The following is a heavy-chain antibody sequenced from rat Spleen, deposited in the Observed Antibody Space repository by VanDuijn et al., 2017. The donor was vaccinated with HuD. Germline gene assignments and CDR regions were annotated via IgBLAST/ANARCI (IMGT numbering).Heavy chain of an antibody. CDR1: GFTFSNYY. V-gene: IGHV5-25*01. CDR3: TRRHYGYTDYFDY. CDR2: ISTGGDNT. D-gene: IGHD1-6*01. J-gene: IGHJ2*01. Sequence: EVQLVESGGGLVQPGRSLKVSCAASGFTFSNYYMAWVRQAPTKGLEWVAYISTGGDNTYYRDSVKGRFTISRDNAKSTLYLKLDSLRSEDTATYYCTRRHYGYTDYFDYWGQGVMVTVSS.